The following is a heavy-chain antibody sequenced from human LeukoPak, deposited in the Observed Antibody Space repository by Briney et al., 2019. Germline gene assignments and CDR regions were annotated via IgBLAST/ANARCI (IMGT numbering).Heavy chain of an antibody. Sequence: GGSLRLSCAASRLTFSSYSMNWVRQAPGKGLEWVTFIRYDGSNKYYADSVKGRFTISRDNSKNTLYLQMNSLRAEDTAVYYCAKGSKEVLFTRDHYMDVWGKGTTVTISS. D-gene: IGHD3-3*01. J-gene: IGHJ6*03. CDR3: AKGSKEVLFTRDHYMDV. V-gene: IGHV3-30*02. CDR2: IRYDGSNK. CDR1: RLTFSSYS.